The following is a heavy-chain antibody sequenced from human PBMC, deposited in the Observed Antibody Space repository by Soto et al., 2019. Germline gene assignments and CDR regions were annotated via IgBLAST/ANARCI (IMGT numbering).Heavy chain of an antibody. CDR3: ARTAMVMGWFDP. V-gene: IGHV1-58*01. CDR1: GFTFTSSA. Sequence: QMQLVQAGPEVKKPGTSVKVSCKASGFTFTSSAVQWVRQARGQRLEWIGWIVVGSGNPNYAQKFQERVTLTRDMSTSTAYMELSSLRSEATAVYYCARTAMVMGWFDPWGQGTLVTVSS. CDR2: IVVGSGNP. D-gene: IGHD5-18*01. J-gene: IGHJ5*02.